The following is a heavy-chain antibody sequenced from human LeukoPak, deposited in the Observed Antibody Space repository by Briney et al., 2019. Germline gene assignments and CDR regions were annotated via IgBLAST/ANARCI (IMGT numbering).Heavy chain of an antibody. CDR3: ARLVVPPGNRGWYYEH. D-gene: IGHD2-2*01. V-gene: IGHV3-7*03. CDR1: GFIFSNYW. CDR2: INQRWSEK. Sequence: GGSLRLSCAASGFIFSNYWMSWVRQGPREGPERVANINQRWSEKYYLDSVRGRFTISRDNAKNSLDLQMNSLRAEDTAIYYCARLVVPPGNRGWYYEHWGQGTLVTVSS. J-gene: IGHJ4*02.